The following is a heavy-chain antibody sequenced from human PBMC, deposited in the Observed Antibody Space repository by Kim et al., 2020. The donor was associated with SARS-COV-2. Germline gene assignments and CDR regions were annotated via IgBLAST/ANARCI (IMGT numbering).Heavy chain of an antibody. CDR2: ISSSGGTI. Sequence: GGSLRLSCVASGFTFSDYYMSWIRQDPGKGLEWVSYISSSGGTIYSADSVKGRFTISRDNAKNSLFLQMNSLRHDDTAVYYCARGGSGTMVRGVIVFYWGQGTRVAVSS. CDR1: GFTFSDYY. V-gene: IGHV3-11*01. D-gene: IGHD3-10*01. CDR3: ARGGSGTMVRGVIVFY. J-gene: IGHJ4*02.